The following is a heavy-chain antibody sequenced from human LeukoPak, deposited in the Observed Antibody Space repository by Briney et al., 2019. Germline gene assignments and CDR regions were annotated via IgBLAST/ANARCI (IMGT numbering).Heavy chain of an antibody. CDR2: ISGSGGST. CDR3: AKEKPWELPSVGYFDY. J-gene: IGHJ4*02. V-gene: IGHV3-23*01. D-gene: IGHD1-26*01. Sequence: GGFLRLSCAASGFTFSSYAMSWVRQAPGKGLEWVSAISGSGGSTYYADSVKGRFTISRDNSKNTLYLQMNSLRAEDTAVYYCAKEKPWELPSVGYFDYWGQGTLVTVSS. CDR1: GFTFSSYA.